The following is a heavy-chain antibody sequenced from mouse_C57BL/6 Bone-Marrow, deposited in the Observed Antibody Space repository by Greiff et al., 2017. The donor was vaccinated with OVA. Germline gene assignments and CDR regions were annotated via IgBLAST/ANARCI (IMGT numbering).Heavy chain of an antibody. J-gene: IGHJ3*01. CDR2: IYPRSGNT. V-gene: IGHV1-81*01. CDR3: ASNYYGRAWFAY. Sequence: QVQLQQSGAELARPGASVKLSCKASGYTFTSYGISWVKQRTGQGLEWIGEIYPRSGNTYYNEKFKGKATLTADKSSSTAYMELRSLTSEDSAVYYCASNYYGRAWFAYWGQGTLVTVSA. CDR1: GYTFTSYG. D-gene: IGHD1-1*01.